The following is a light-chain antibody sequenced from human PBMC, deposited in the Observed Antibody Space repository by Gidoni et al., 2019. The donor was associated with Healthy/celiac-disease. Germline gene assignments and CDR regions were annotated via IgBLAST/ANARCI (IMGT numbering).Light chain of an antibody. CDR3: QQRSNWPLT. CDR1: QSVSSF. J-gene: IGKJ4*01. Sequence: EIVLTQSPATLSLSPGERATLSCRASQSVSSFFAWYQQKPGQAPRLLIYDASHRATGIPARFRGSGSGTDLTLTISSLEPEDFAVYYCQQRSNWPLTFGGGTKVEIK. V-gene: IGKV3-11*01. CDR2: DAS.